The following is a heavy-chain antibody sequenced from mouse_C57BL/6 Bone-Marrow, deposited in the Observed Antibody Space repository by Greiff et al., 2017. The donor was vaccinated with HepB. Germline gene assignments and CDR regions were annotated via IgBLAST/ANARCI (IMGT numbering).Heavy chain of an antibody. D-gene: IGHD1-1*01. CDR2: IDPSDSYT. CDR1: GYTFTSYW. J-gene: IGHJ1*03. Sequence: VQLQQPGAELVRPGTSVKLSCKASGYTFTSYWMHWVKQRPGQGLEWIGVIDPSDSYTNYNQKFKGKATLTVDTSSSTAYMQLSSLTSEDSAVYYCARAVTTVVVHWYFDVWGTGTTVTVSS. V-gene: IGHV1-59*01. CDR3: ARAVTTVVVHWYFDV.